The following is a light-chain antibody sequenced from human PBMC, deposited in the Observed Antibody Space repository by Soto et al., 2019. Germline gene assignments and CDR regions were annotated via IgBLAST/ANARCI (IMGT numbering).Light chain of an antibody. Sequence: EIVLTQSPATLSVFPGEKATLSCGASQSVSNNLAWYHQKPGQAPRPLIYGASTRATGVPARFSGSGSGTEFTLTISSLQSEDSAIYYCQQYSSWPFTFGHGTKVAIE. J-gene: IGKJ3*01. V-gene: IGKV3-15*01. CDR3: QQYSSWPFT. CDR2: GAS. CDR1: QSVSNN.